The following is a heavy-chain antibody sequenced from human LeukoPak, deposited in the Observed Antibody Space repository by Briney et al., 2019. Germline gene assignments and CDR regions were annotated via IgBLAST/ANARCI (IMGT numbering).Heavy chain of an antibody. CDR2: IPAYNDNT. D-gene: IGHD3-10*01. J-gene: IGHJ4*02. CDR3: ARALLWLGEPSHIDY. Sequence: ASVKVSCKASRYTXTSYGISGVRQAPGQGLEWLGWIPAYNDNTNYAQKLQGRVTMTTDTSTSTAYMELRSLRSDDTAVYYCARALLWLGEPSHIDYWGQGTLVTASS. V-gene: IGHV1-18*01. CDR1: RYTXTSYG.